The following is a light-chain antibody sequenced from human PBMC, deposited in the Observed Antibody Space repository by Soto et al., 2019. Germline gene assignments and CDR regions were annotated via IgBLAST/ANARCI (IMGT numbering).Light chain of an antibody. CDR1: SSNIGAGYD. V-gene: IGLV1-40*01. Sequence: QSVLTQPPSVSGAPGQRVTISCTGSSSNIGAGYDVHWYQQLPGKAPKLLIHGNSNRPSGVPDRFSGSKSGTSASLAITGLQSEDEPDYYCQSYDSSLTRVFGGGTKPTAL. CDR3: QSYDSSLTRV. J-gene: IGLJ2*01. CDR2: GNS.